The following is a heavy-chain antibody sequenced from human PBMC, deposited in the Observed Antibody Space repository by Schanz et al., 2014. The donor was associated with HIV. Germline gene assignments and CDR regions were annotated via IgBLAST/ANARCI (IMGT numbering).Heavy chain of an antibody. CDR2: INPIGGIT. CDR1: GYTFTDHY. V-gene: IGHV1-46*01. Sequence: QVQLVQSGAEVRKPGASVKVSCKASGYTFTDHYIHWMRQAPGQGLEWMAIINPIGGITSYAQKYQARITVTRDTSTTTFYMEVSSLRSDDTAVYYCARAPYTSGWYGVDYWGQGTLVTVSS. J-gene: IGHJ4*02. CDR3: ARAPYTSGWYGVDY. D-gene: IGHD6-19*01.